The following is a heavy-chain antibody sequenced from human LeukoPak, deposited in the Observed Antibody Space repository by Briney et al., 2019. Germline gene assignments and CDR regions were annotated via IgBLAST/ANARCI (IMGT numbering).Heavy chain of an antibody. D-gene: IGHD1-7*01. CDR2: INDSGTI. CDR3: ARRWNYGRNDYIDV. J-gene: IGHJ6*03. Sequence: KPSETLSLTCAVYGGSFINYYWSWIRQPPGKGLEWIGEINDSGTINYNPSLMSRVTISVDKSKNQFSLKLSSVTAADTAVYYCARRWNYGRNDYIDVWGKGATVSVSS. CDR1: GGSFINYY. V-gene: IGHV4-34*01.